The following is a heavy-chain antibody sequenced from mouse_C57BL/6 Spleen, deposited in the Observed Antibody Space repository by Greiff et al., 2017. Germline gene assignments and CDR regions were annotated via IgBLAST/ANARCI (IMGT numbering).Heavy chain of an antibody. CDR3: ARYYGSSYDYAMDY. J-gene: IGHJ4*01. CDR1: GYTFTSYW. Sequence: VKLQQPGAELVMPGASVKLSCKASGYTFTSYWMHWVKQRPGQGLEWIGEIDPSDSYTNYNQKFKGKSTLTVDKSSSTAYMQLSSLTSEDSAVYYCARYYGSSYDYAMDYWGQGTSVTVSS. CDR2: IDPSDSYT. D-gene: IGHD1-1*01. V-gene: IGHV1-69*01.